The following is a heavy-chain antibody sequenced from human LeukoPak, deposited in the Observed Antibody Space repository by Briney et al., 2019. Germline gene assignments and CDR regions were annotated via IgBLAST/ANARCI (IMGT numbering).Heavy chain of an antibody. CDR1: GYTFTSYG. V-gene: IGHV1-18*01. CDR2: ISAYNGNT. CDR3: ATGANGGAFDI. Sequence: ASVKVSCKASGYTFTSYGISWVRQAPGQGLEWMGWISAYNGNTNYAQKFQGRVTITADKSTSTAYMELSSLRSEDTAVYYCATGANGGAFDIWGQGTMVTVSS. J-gene: IGHJ3*02.